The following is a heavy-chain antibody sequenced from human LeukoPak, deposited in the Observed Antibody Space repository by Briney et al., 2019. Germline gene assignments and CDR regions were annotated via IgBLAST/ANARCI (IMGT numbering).Heavy chain of an antibody. CDR3: AISAAGYFDY. J-gene: IGHJ4*02. D-gene: IGHD6-13*01. CDR2: ISHSGST. CDR1: GGSFSGYY. V-gene: IGHV4-34*01. Sequence: SETLSLTCAVYGGSFSGYYWSWIRQPPGKGLEWIGEISHSGSTNYNPSLKSRVTISVDTSKNQFSLKLSSVTAADTAVYYCAISAAGYFDYWGQGTLVTVSS.